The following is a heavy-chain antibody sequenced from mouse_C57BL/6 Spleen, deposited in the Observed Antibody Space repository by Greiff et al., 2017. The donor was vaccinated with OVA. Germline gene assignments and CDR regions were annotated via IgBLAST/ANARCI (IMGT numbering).Heavy chain of an antibody. V-gene: IGHV5-16*01. CDR2: INYDGSST. CDR3: ARGWAWFAY. Sequence: EVKLVESEGGLVQPGSSMKLSCTASGFTFSDYYMAWVRQVPEKGLEWVANINYDGSSTYYLDSLKSRFIISRDNAKNILYPQMSSLKSEDTATYYCARGWAWFAYWGQGTLVTVSA. CDR1: GFTFSDYY. D-gene: IGHD4-1*01. J-gene: IGHJ3*01.